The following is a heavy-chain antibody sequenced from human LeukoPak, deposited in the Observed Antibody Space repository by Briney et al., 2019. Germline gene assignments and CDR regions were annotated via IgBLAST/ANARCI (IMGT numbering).Heavy chain of an antibody. V-gene: IGHV3-53*01. J-gene: IGHJ4*02. D-gene: IGHD3-10*01. CDR2: IYSGGST. Sequence: PGGSLRLSCAASGFTVSSNYMSWVRQAPGKGLEWVSVIYSGGSTYYADSVKGRFTISRDNSKNTLYLQMNSLRAADTAVYYCARERGPYYYGLGSQPCDYWGQGTLVTVSS. CDR3: ARERGPYYYGLGSQPCDY. CDR1: GFTVSSNY.